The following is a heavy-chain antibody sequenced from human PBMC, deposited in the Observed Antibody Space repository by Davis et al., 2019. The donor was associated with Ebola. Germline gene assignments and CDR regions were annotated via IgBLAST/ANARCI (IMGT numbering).Heavy chain of an antibody. CDR2: INPDGTRK. Sequence: GGSLRLSCAASGFTFSSYWMTWVRQAPGKGLEWVAHINPDGTRKQYVDSVKGRFTISRDTAKNSLFLQLNSLRAEDTALYYCARLPSGVGRALDYWGHGTLVTVSS. CDR3: ARLPSGVGRALDY. V-gene: IGHV3-7*01. CDR1: GFTFSSYW. J-gene: IGHJ4*01. D-gene: IGHD5-12*01.